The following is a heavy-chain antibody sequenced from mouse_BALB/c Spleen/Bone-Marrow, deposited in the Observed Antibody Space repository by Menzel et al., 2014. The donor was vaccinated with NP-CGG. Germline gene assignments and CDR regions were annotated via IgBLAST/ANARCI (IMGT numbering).Heavy chain of an antibody. V-gene: IGHV7-3*02. J-gene: IGHJ2*01. CDR2: IRNKANGYTT. CDR3: ARDKGRVSFDY. Sequence: EVMLVESGGGLVQPGGSLRLSCAPSGFTFTDYYMNWVRQPPGKALEWLGFIRNKANGYTTEYSASVKSRFTISRDNSQNILYLQMNTLRADDSATYYCARDKGRVSFDYWGQGTTLTVSS. CDR1: GFTFTDYY.